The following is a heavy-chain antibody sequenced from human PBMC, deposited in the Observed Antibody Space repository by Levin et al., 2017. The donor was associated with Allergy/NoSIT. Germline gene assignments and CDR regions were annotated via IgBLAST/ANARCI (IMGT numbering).Heavy chain of an antibody. Sequence: GESLKISCAASGFTFSSYGMHWVRQAPGKGLEWVAVIWYDGSNKYYADSVKGRFTISRDNSKNTLYLQMNSLRAEDTAVYYCARGPLWFGELCDYWGQGTLVTVSS. CDR3: ARGPLWFGELCDY. CDR1: GFTFSSYG. CDR2: IWYDGSNK. J-gene: IGHJ4*02. D-gene: IGHD3-10*01. V-gene: IGHV3-33*01.